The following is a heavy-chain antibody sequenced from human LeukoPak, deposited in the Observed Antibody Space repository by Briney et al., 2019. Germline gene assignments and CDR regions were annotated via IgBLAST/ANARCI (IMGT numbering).Heavy chain of an antibody. J-gene: IGHJ4*02. V-gene: IGHV3-30*04. Sequence: GGSLRLSCAASGFTFSSYAMHWVRQAPGKGLEWVAVISYDGSNKKYADSVKGRFTISRDNSKNTLYLQMNSLRAEDTAVYYCARETPYSNTWTDFDFWGQGTLVTVSS. CDR1: GFTFSSYA. CDR2: ISYDGSNK. D-gene: IGHD6-13*01. CDR3: ARETPYSNTWTDFDF.